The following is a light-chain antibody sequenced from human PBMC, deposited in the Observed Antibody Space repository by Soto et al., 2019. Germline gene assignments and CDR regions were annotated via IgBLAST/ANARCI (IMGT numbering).Light chain of an antibody. J-gene: IGKJ1*01. CDR3: QKYNLNPCT. Sequence: DIQMTQSPSSLSASVGERVTVTCRASQSISIWLAWYQQRPGKALKLLIYKAAALQSRVPSRISSSGSGTEFTLTIRSLQPDDFASYYCQKYNLNPCTCGQGSRVDLK. CDR1: QSISIW. CDR2: KAA. V-gene: IGKV1-5*03.